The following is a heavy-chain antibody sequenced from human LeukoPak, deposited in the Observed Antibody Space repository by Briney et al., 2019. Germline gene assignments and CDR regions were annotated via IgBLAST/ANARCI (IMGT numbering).Heavy chain of an antibody. V-gene: IGHV1-18*01. D-gene: IGHD1-7*01. Sequence: ASVKVSCKASGYTFTSYGISWVRQAPGQGLEWMGWISGYNGDTKYAQKLQGRVTMTTDTSTNTAYMELTSQRSDDTAVYYCARGETGTSFDWFDPWGQGTLVTVSS. CDR2: ISGYNGDT. CDR1: GYTFTSYG. J-gene: IGHJ5*02. CDR3: ARGETGTSFDWFDP.